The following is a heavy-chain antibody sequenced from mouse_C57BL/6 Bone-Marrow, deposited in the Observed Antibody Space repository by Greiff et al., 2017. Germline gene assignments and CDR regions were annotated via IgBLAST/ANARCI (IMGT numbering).Heavy chain of an antibody. CDR1: GYTFTSYC. CDR3: ASGVIDY. CDR2: IYPGSGST. Sequence: QVQLQQSGAELVKPGASVKMSCKASGYTFTSYCITWVKQRPGQGLEWIGDIYPGSGSTYYNEKFKSKATLTVDTSSSTAYMQLSSLTYEDAAVYDCASGVIDYWGQGTTVTVSS. D-gene: IGHD2-4*01. J-gene: IGHJ4*01. V-gene: IGHV1-55*01.